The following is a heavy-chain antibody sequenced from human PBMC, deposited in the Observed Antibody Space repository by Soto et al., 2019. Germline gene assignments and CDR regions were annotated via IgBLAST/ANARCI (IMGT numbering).Heavy chain of an antibody. Sequence: SQTLSLTCAISGDSVSSNSAAWNWIRQSPSRGLEWLGRTYYRSKWYNDYAVSVKSRITINPDTSKNQFSLQLNSVTPEDTAVYYCARLELVLPYYYYYGMDVWGQGTTVTVSS. CDR2: TYYRSKWYN. CDR3: ARLELVLPYYYYYGMDV. CDR1: GDSVSSNSAA. J-gene: IGHJ6*02. V-gene: IGHV6-1*01. D-gene: IGHD6-13*01.